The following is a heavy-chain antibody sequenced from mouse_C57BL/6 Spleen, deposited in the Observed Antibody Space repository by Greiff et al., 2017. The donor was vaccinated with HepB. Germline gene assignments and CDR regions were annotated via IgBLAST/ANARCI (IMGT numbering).Heavy chain of an antibody. CDR1: GFTFSSYA. V-gene: IGHV5-9-1*02. J-gene: IGHJ2*01. CDR3: TRVLSENYFDY. CDR2: ISSGGDYI. Sequence: EVKVVESGEGLVKPGGSLKLSCAASGFTFSSYAMSWVRQTPEKRLEWVAYISSGGDYIYYADTVKGRFTISRDNARNTLYLQMSSLKSEDTAMYYCTRVLSENYFDYWGQGTTLTVSS.